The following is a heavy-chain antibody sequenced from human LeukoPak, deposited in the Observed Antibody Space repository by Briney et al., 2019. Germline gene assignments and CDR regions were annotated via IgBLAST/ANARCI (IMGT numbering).Heavy chain of an antibody. CDR2: ISSSSSYI. CDR3: ARARKADIVVVPAAAPLDY. CDR1: GFTFSSYS. V-gene: IGHV3-21*01. D-gene: IGHD2-2*01. Sequence: PGGSLRLSCAASGFTFSSYSMNWVRQAPGKGLEWVSSISSSSSYIYYADSVKGRFTISRDNAKNSLYLQMNSLRAEDTAVYYCARARKADIVVVPAAAPLDYWGQGTLVTVSS. J-gene: IGHJ4*02.